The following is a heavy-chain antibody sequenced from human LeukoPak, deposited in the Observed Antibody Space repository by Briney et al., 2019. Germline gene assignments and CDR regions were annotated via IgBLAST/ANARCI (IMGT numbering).Heavy chain of an antibody. J-gene: IGHJ3*02. CDR2: INHSGST. CDR3: ARGKMKITMIVVVTSRIGAFDI. D-gene: IGHD3-22*01. Sequence: PSETLSLTCAVYGGSFSGYYRSWIRQPPGKGLEWIGEINHSGSTNYNPSLKSRVTISVDTSKNQFSLKLSSVTAADTAVYYCARGKMKITMIVVVTSRIGAFDIWGQGTMVTVSS. CDR1: GGSFSGYY. V-gene: IGHV4-34*01.